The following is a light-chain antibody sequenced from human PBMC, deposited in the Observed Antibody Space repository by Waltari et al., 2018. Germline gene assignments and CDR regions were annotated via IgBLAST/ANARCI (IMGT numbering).Light chain of an antibody. V-gene: IGLV1-44*01. CDR2: TSY. Sequence: QSVLTQPPSASGTPGQRVTISCSGSRSNIGSDTVTWYQKLPGTAPKLLIHTSYQPPAGVPDPISGSKSGTSASLTISGRQSEEEADYYCATWDDSLNSWVFGGGTKLTVL. CDR3: ATWDDSLNSWV. CDR1: RSNIGSDT. J-gene: IGLJ3*02.